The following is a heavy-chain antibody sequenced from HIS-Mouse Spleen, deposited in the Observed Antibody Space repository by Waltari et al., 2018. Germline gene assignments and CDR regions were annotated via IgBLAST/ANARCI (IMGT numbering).Heavy chain of an antibody. CDR2: INPNSGGT. Sequence: QVQLVQSGAEVKKPGASVTVSCKASGYTFTGYYMHWVRQAPGQGLEWMGWINPNSGGTNYAQKCQGRVTMTRDTSISTAYMELSRLRSDDTAVYYCARQCSGSIRGFDPWGQGTLVTVSS. J-gene: IGHJ5*02. CDR3: ARQCSGSIRGFDP. CDR1: GYTFTGYY. D-gene: IGHD1-26*01. V-gene: IGHV1-2*02.